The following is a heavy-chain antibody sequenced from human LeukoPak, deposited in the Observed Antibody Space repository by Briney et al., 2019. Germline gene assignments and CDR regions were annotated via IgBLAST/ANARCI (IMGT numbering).Heavy chain of an antibody. J-gene: IGHJ6*03. CDR1: GFTFKNFV. CDR2: ISGNTGAT. CDR3: AKRDCSSSSCSRQYYMDV. D-gene: IGHD2-2*01. V-gene: IGHV3-23*01. Sequence: PGGSLRLSCAASGFTFKNFVMTWVRQAPGQGLDWVSAISGNTGATYYADSVKGRFTISRDNSKNTLYLQMNSLRAEDTAVYYCAKRDCSSSSCSRQYYMDVWGKGTSVTVSS.